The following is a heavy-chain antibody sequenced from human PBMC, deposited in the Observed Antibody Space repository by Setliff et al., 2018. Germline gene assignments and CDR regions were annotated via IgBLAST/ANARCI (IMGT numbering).Heavy chain of an antibody. CDR2: INAGNGNT. Sequence: PSVKVSCKASGYIFTYYAIHWVRQAPGQRLEWMGWINAGNGNTKYSQKFQGRVTITRDTSASTAYMELSSLTSEDTAVYYCARRPYDSSGYFNYWGQGTLVTVSS. D-gene: IGHD3-22*01. J-gene: IGHJ4*02. CDR1: GYIFTYYA. CDR3: ARRPYDSSGYFNY. V-gene: IGHV1-3*01.